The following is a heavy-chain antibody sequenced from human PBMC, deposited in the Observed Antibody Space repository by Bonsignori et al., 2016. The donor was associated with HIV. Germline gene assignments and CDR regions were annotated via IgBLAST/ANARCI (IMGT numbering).Heavy chain of an antibody. CDR3: AGLRTLDYSSSVIDS. Sequence: QVQLQESGPGLVKPSETLSLTCTVSGNSVRNSYWSWIRQPPGKRLEWIGFIHHSGTTNYNPSLGSRVTISIDTPNNEFSLNLDSVTAADTALYYCAGLRTLDYSSSVIDSWGQGTLVTVSS. J-gene: IGHJ4*02. CDR1: GNSVRNSY. CDR2: IHHSGTT. D-gene: IGHD4-11*01. V-gene: IGHV4-59*02.